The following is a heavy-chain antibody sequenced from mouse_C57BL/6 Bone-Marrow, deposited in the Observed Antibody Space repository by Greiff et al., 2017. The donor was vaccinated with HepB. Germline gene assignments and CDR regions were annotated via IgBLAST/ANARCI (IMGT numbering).Heavy chain of an antibody. J-gene: IGHJ4*01. CDR1: GYTFTSYW. CDR2: MYPGST. V-gene: IGHV1-55*01. Sequence: VQLQQPGAELVKPGASVKMSCKASGYTFTSYWITWVKQMPGQGLEWIGDMYPGSTNYNEKFKSKATLTVDTSSSTAYMQLSSLTSADSAVYYWARGGLRRASMDYWGQGTSVTVSS. D-gene: IGHD2-4*01. CDR3: ARGGLRRASMDY.